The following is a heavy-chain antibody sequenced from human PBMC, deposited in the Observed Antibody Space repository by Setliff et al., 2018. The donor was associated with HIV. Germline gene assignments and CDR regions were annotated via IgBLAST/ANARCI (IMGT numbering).Heavy chain of an antibody. Sequence: SETLSLTCTVSGVSITSYFWSWIRQPPGKGLEWIGFIYYSGSTSGGTNYNPSLKSRVTISLDTSKNQFSLNLSSVTAADTAVYYCASSLNGDSEPWYFDLWGRGTLVTVAS. CDR3: ASSLNGDSEPWYFDL. CDR2: IYYSGSTSGGT. J-gene: IGHJ2*01. CDR1: GVSITSYF. D-gene: IGHD4-17*01. V-gene: IGHV4-59*01.